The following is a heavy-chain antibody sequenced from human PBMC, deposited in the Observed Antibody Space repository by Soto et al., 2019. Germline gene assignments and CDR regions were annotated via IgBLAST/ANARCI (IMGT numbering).Heavy chain of an antibody. D-gene: IGHD2-15*01. CDR1: GGSISSGNYY. J-gene: IGHJ4*02. CDR3: ATMGTPATGLYFFDY. V-gene: IGHV4-30-4*01. CDR2: ISYSGST. Sequence: QVQLQESGPGLVKPSQTLSLTCTVSGGSISSGNYYWSWIRQPPGKVLEWIGFISYSGSTYYSTSLKSRVTISVDTSKSQFSLKLSFVTAADTSVYYCATMGTPATGLYFFDYWGQGSLVTVSS.